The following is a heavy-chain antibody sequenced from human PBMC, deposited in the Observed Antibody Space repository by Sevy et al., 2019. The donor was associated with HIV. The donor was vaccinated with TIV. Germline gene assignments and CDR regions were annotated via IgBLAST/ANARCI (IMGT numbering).Heavy chain of an antibody. V-gene: IGHV4-39*01. D-gene: IGHD2-2*01. CDR1: GGSISSSNYY. CDR3: ARDHLLSLAYSWFDP. Sequence: SETLSLTCTVSGGSISSSNYYWGWIRQSPGKGLEWIGSIFYTGTTHYNPSLKSRVTISVDTSKNQLSLKLSSVTAADTAVYYCARDHLLSLAYSWFDPWGQGTLVTVSS. J-gene: IGHJ5*02. CDR2: IFYTGTT.